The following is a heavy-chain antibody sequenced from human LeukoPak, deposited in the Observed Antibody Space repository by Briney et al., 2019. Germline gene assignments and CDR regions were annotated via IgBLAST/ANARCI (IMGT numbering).Heavy chain of an antibody. CDR3: AIRSRYYYDGSGYLNDAFDI. D-gene: IGHD3-22*01. CDR1: VGSISSYY. CDR2: IYTSGST. Sequence: SETLSLTCTVSVGSISSYYWSWIRQPAGKGLEWIGRIYTSGSTNYNPSLKSRVTMSVDTSKNQFSLKLSSVTAADTAVYYCAIRSRYYYDGSGYLNDAFDIRGQGTMVTVSS. V-gene: IGHV4-4*07. J-gene: IGHJ3*02.